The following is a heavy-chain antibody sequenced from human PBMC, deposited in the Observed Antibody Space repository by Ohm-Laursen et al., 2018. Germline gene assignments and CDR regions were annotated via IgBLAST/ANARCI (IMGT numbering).Heavy chain of an antibody. CDR2: VSYDGSNK. CDR1: GFTFSSYW. J-gene: IGHJ4*02. CDR3: AKAVSSSWGPADY. Sequence: SLRLSCAAPGFTFSSYWMSWVRQAPGKGLEWVAVVSYDGSNKYYADSVKDRFTISRDNSKNTLYLQMNSLRAEDTAVYYCAKAVSSSWGPADYWGQGTLVTVSS. D-gene: IGHD6-6*01. V-gene: IGHV3-30*18.